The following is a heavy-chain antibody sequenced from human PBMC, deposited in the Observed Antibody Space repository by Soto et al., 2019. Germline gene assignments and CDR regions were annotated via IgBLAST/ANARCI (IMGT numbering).Heavy chain of an antibody. D-gene: IGHD3-16*01. Sequence: QVQLVESGGGVVQPGGSLRLSCSASGYTFDDFGMHWVRQSPGKGLEWVAVISYDGGNIYYSDSVKGRFTISRDNSEDTPYLQMNSLRTEDTAMYYCAKCRGLGAVFMEFDSWGQGTLVTVSS. CDR1: GYTFDDFG. V-gene: IGHV3-30*18. CDR2: ISYDGGNI. CDR3: AKCRGLGAVFMEFDS. J-gene: IGHJ4*02.